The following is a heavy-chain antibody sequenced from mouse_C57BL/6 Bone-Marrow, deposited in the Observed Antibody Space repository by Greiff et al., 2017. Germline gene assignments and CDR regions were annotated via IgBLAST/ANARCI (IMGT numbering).Heavy chain of an antibody. D-gene: IGHD2-1*01. CDR3: ARQTPIYYMDY. V-gene: IGHV5-12*01. Sequence: EVKLMESGGGLVQPGGSLKLSCAASGFTFSDYYMYWVRQTPEKRLEWVAYISNGGGSTYYPDTVKGRFTISRDNAKNTLYLQMRRLKSEDTAMYYCARQTPIYYMDYWCQGTSVTVSS. J-gene: IGHJ4*01. CDR1: GFTFSDYY. CDR2: ISNGGGST.